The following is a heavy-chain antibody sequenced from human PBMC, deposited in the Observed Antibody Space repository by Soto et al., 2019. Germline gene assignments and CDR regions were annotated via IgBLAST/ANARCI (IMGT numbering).Heavy chain of an antibody. CDR2: IIPILGIA. V-gene: IGHV1-69*02. D-gene: IGHD3-10*01. CDR1: GGTFSSYT. CDR3: ARSGAPDAFDI. Sequence: GASVKVSCKASGGTFSSYTISWVRQAPGQGLEWMGRIIPILGIANYAQKFQGRVTITADKSTSTAYMELSSLRSEDTAVYYCARSGAPDAFDIWGQGTMVTVSS. J-gene: IGHJ3*02.